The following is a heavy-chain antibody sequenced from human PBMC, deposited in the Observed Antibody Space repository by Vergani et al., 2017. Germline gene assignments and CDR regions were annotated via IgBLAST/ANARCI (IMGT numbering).Heavy chain of an antibody. CDR1: GGSFSGYY. V-gene: IGHV4-34*01. Sequence: QVQLQQWGAGLLKPSETLSLTCAVYGGSFSGYYWSWIRQPPGKGLEWIGEINHSGSTNYNPSLKSRVTILVDTSKNQFSLKLSSVTAADTAVYYCARVACDGDYDFWSGYYPGWFDPWGQGTLVTVSS. J-gene: IGHJ5*02. D-gene: IGHD3-3*01. CDR3: ARVACDGDYDFWSGYYPGWFDP. CDR2: INHSGST.